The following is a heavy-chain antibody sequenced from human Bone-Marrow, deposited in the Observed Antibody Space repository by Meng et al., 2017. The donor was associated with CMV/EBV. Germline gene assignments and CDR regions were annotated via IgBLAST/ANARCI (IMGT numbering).Heavy chain of an antibody. CDR3: ARGAYYYDSSGYPRPHWFDP. V-gene: IGHV4-30-4*08. CDR1: DYY. J-gene: IGHJ5*02. D-gene: IGHD3-22*01. Sequence: DYYWSWIRQPPGKGLEWIGYIYYSGSTYYNPALKNRVTISVDTSKNQFSLKLSSVTAADTAVYYCARGAYYYDSSGYPRPHWFDPWGQGTLVTVSS. CDR2: IYYSGST.